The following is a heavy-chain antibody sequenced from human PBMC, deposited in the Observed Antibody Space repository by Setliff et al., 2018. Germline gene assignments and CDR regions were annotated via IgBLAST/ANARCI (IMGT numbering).Heavy chain of an antibody. CDR2: INRRGST. CDR3: ARGGTFRYFDY. V-gene: IGHV4-61*10. CDR1: GGSVNSGYDN. J-gene: IGHJ4*02. D-gene: IGHD5-12*01. Sequence: ASETLSLTCTVSGGSVNSGYDNWNWLRQPAGKGLEWIGHINRRGSTNFSPSLKSRVTISLDTSKNQFSLKLTSVTAADTAVYYCARGGTFRYFDYWGQGTPVTVSS.